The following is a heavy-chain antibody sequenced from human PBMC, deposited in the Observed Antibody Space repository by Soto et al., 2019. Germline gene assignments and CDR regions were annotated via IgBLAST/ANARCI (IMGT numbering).Heavy chain of an antibody. Sequence: GSSVKLSCKASGYTFTSYGISWVRQAPGQGLEWMGWISAYNGNTNYAQKLQGRVTMTTDTSTSTAYMELRSLRSDDTAVYYCARARAIGYCSSTSCPARFDYWGQGTLVTVSS. CDR1: GYTFTSYG. CDR2: ISAYNGNT. V-gene: IGHV1-18*04. D-gene: IGHD2-2*01. CDR3: ARARAIGYCSSTSCPARFDY. J-gene: IGHJ4*02.